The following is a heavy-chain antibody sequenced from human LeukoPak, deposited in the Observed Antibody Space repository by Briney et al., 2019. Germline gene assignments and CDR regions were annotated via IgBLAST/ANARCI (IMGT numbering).Heavy chain of an antibody. D-gene: IGHD2-15*01. V-gene: IGHV3-7*01. J-gene: IGHJ4*02. Sequence: GGSLRLSCAASGFSFNSYWMTWVRQAPGRGLEWVANINPAGSDTYYVDPVKGRFTISRDNAKNLVCLQMNSLRAEDTAVYSCGRFGYVAAVDLWGQGTLVTVSS. CDR1: GFSFNSYW. CDR2: INPAGSDT. CDR3: GRFGYVAAVDL.